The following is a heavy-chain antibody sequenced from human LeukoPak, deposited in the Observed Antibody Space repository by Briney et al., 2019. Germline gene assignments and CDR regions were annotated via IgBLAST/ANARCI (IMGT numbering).Heavy chain of an antibody. V-gene: IGHV3-23*01. CDR1: GFTFSSYA. D-gene: IGHD5-12*01. Sequence: PEGSLRLSCAASGFTFSSYAMSWVRQAPGKGLEWVSAISGSGGSTYYADSVKGRFTISRDNSKNTLYLQMNSLRAEDTAVYYCAKGRGGYSGYVAWSYFDYWGQGTLVTVSS. J-gene: IGHJ4*02. CDR2: ISGSGGST. CDR3: AKGRGGYSGYVAWSYFDY.